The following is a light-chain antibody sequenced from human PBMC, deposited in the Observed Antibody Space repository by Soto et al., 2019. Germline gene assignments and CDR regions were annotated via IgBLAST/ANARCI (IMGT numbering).Light chain of an antibody. Sequence: QSVLTQSPSASGTPGQRVTISCSGSKSNIGSNDVSWYQQFPAMAPKLLIYSNNQRPSGVPDRISGSKSGTSGSLAISGLQAEDEADYYCAAWDDSLNGGVFGGGTKVTVL. CDR1: KSNIGSND. CDR3: AAWDDSLNGGV. J-gene: IGLJ3*02. CDR2: SNN. V-gene: IGLV1-44*01.